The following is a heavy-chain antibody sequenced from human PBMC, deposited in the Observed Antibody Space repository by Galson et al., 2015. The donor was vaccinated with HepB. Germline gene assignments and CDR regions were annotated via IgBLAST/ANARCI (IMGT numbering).Heavy chain of an antibody. D-gene: IGHD2-8*01. V-gene: IGHV3-64D*06. CDR3: VKGVYASRRLEALDY. Sequence: SLRLSCAASGFTFSSDAVRWVRRAPGKGLEYVSAISSNGGSTYYADSVKGRFTISRDNSKNTLYLQMSSLRAEDTAVYYCVKGVYASRRLEALDYWGQGTLVTVSS. CDR1: GFTFSSDA. CDR2: ISSNGGST. J-gene: IGHJ4*02.